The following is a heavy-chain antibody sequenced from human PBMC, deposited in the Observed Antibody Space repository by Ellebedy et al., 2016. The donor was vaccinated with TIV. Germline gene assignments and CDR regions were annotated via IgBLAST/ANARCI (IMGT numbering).Heavy chain of an antibody. D-gene: IGHD6-19*01. CDR2: INPSGGST. CDR3: ARDLGIAVAGRGTDWFDP. CDR1: GYTFTSYY. V-gene: IGHV1-46*01. J-gene: IGHJ5*02. Sequence: AASVKVSCKASGYTFTSYYMHWVRQAPGQGLEWMGIINPSGGSTSYAKKFQGRVTMTRDTSTSTVYMELSSLRSEDTAVYYCARDLGIAVAGRGTDWFDPWGQGTLVTVSS.